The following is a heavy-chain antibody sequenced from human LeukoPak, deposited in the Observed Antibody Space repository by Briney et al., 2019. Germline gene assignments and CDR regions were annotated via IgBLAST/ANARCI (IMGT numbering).Heavy chain of an antibody. CDR1: GDSISSSSSY. J-gene: IGHJ4*02. Sequence: SETLSLTCTVSGDSISSSSSYWGWIRQPPGEGLEWIGSIYYSGSTYYNTSLKSRVTISVDKSKNPFSLKLSSVTAADTAVYYCARAVHFDWLLSYYFDYWGQGTLVTVSS. D-gene: IGHD3-9*01. CDR2: IYYSGST. CDR3: ARAVHFDWLLSYYFDY. V-gene: IGHV4-39*07.